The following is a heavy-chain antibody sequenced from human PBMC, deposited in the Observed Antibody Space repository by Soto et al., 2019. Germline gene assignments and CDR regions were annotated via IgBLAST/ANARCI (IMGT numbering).Heavy chain of an antibody. CDR1: GYTFTNYW. CDR3: AASIFYYGMDV. Sequence: PVESLKISCKVSGYTFTNYWIGWVRQMPGKGPEWMGIIYPGDSDTKYNPSFQGQVTISADKSITTTYLQWSSLKASDTAIYYCAASIFYYGMDVWGQGTTVTAP. V-gene: IGHV5-51*01. CDR2: IYPGDSDT. J-gene: IGHJ6*02.